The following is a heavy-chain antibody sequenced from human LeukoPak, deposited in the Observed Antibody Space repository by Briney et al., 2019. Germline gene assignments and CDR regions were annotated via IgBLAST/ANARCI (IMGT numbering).Heavy chain of an antibody. J-gene: IGHJ5*02. CDR2: IYYSGST. V-gene: IGHV4-31*03. CDR3: ARSNDYVWGNNWFDP. Sequence: SETLSLTCTVSGGSISSGGYYWSWIRQHPGKGLEWIGYIYYSGSTYCNPSLKSRVTISVDTSKNQFSLKLSSVTAADTAVYYCARSNDYVWGNNWFDPWGQGTLVTVSS. CDR1: GGSISSGGYY. D-gene: IGHD3-16*01.